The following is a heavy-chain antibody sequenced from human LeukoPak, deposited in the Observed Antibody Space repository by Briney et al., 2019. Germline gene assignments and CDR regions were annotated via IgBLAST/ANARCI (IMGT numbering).Heavy chain of an antibody. CDR3: ASDIAAAGPNPYYYYGMDV. CDR2: INPNSGGT. J-gene: IGHJ6*02. D-gene: IGHD6-13*01. V-gene: IGHV1-2*02. CDR1: GYTFTGYY. Sequence: ASVKVSSKAYGYTFTGYYIHWVRQAPGQGLEWMGWINPNSGGTNYAQKFQGRVTMTRDTSISTAYMELSRLRSDDTAVYYCASDIAAAGPNPYYYYGMDVWGQGTTVTVSS.